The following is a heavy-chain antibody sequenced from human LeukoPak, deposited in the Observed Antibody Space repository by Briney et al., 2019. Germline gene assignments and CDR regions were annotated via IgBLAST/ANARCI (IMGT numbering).Heavy chain of an antibody. CDR1: GFTFSGSA. CDR3: TTIPYCSSTSCYGR. J-gene: IGHJ4*02. Sequence: PGGSLRLSCAASGFTFSGSAMHWVRQASGKGLEWVGRIRSKANSYATAYAASVKGRFTISRDDSKNTLYPQMNSLKTEDTAVYYCTTIPYCSSTSCYGRWGQGTLVTVSS. V-gene: IGHV3-73*01. D-gene: IGHD2-2*01. CDR2: IRSKANSYAT.